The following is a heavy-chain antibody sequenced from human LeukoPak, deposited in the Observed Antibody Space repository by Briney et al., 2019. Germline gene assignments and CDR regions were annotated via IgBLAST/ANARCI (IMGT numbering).Heavy chain of an antibody. CDR1: GGSISSYY. V-gene: IGHV4-59*08. CDR3: ARRVAAADAFDY. Sequence: PSETLSLTCTVSGGSISSYYWSWIRQPPGKGLEWIAYIYYSGSTNYNPSLKSRVTISVDTSKYQFSLKQSSVTAADTAVYYCARRVAAADAFDYWGQGALVTVSS. CDR2: IYYSGST. J-gene: IGHJ4*02. D-gene: IGHD6-13*01.